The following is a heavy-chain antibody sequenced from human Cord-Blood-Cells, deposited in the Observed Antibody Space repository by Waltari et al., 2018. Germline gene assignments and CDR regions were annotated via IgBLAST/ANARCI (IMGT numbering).Heavy chain of an antibody. CDR2: INHSGST. J-gene: IGHJ6*03. V-gene: IGHV4-34*01. CDR1: GGSFSGYY. Sequence: QVQLQQWGAGLLKPSETLSLTCAVYGGSFSGYYWSWIRQHPGNGLGWVGEINHSGSTNYNPSLKSRVTISVDTSKNQFSLKLSSVTAADTAVYYCAREGYCSSTSCYDHYYYMDVWGKGTTVTVSS. CDR3: AREGYCSSTSCYDHYYYMDV. D-gene: IGHD2-2*01.